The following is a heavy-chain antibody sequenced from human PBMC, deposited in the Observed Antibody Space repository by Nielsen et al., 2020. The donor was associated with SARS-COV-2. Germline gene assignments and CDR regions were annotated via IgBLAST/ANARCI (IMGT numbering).Heavy chain of an antibody. CDR3: ARRSGYDYDY. J-gene: IGHJ4*02. D-gene: IGHD5-12*01. V-gene: IGHV4-34*01. CDR1: GGSFSGYY. CDR2: INHGGIT. Sequence: SETLSLTCAVYGGSFSGYYWNWIRQPPGKGLEWIGEINHGGITNYDPSLKSRVTISVDTSKNQFSLKLNSVTAADTAVYYCARRSGYDYDYWGQGTLVTVSS.